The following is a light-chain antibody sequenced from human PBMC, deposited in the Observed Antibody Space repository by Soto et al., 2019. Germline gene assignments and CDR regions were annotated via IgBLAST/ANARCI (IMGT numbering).Light chain of an antibody. CDR1: QSISNW. CDR3: QQYDSYSYT. J-gene: IGKJ5*01. V-gene: IGKV1-5*01. CDR2: GAS. Sequence: DIQMTQSPSTLSASVGVRVTITCGTSQSISNWLACYQQKPGKAPKLLISGASSLESGVPSRFSGSGSGTEFTPTISSLQPDDFATYYCQQYDSYSYTFGHGTRLEIK.